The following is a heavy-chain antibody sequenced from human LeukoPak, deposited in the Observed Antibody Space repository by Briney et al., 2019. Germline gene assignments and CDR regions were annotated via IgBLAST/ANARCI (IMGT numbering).Heavy chain of an antibody. CDR2: INPSGGST. CDR3: GTGDSDYFDY. D-gene: IGHD7-27*01. V-gene: IGHV1-46*01. Sequence: ASVKVSCKASGYTFTSYYMHWVRQAPEQGLEWMGIINPSGGSTSYAQKFQGRVTMTRDTSTSTVYMELSSLRSEDTAVYYCGTGDSDYFDYWGQGTLVTVSS. J-gene: IGHJ4*02. CDR1: GYTFTSYY.